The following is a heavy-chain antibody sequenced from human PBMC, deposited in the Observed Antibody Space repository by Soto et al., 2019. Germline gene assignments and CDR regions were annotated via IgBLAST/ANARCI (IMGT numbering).Heavy chain of an antibody. CDR1: GFTFSNAW. V-gene: IGHV3-15*07. CDR2: IKSKTDGWTT. D-gene: IGHD3-3*01. Sequence: GGSLRLSCAASGFTFSNAWMNWVRQAPGKGLEWVGRIKSKTDGWTTDYAAPVKGRFTISRDDSKNTLYLQMNSLKTEDTAVYYCTTLWDFWSGYPNDFDYWGQGTLVTVSS. J-gene: IGHJ4*02. CDR3: TTLWDFWSGYPNDFDY.